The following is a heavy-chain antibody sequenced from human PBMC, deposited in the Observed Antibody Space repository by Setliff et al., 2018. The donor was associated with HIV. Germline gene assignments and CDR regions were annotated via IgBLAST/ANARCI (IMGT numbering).Heavy chain of an antibody. D-gene: IGHD6-13*01. CDR2: ISGSSANI. CDR3: ARTASYGNSWYHWFDP. Sequence: GGSLRLSCAASGFTFNTYSMNWVRQAPGKGLEWISYISGSSANIQYADSVRGRFTISRDNAKNSMYLQMNNLRAEDTAVYYCARTASYGNSWYHWFDPWGQGTLVTVSS. J-gene: IGHJ5*02. CDR1: GFTFNTYS. V-gene: IGHV3-48*01.